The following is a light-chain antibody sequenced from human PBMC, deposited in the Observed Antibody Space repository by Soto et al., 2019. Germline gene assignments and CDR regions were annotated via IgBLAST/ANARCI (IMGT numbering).Light chain of an antibody. Sequence: AIRMTQSPSSLSASTGDRVTITCRASQGISSYLAWYQQKPGKAPKLLIYAASTLQSGVPSRFSVSGSGTDFTLTISCLQSEDFATYYCQQYYSYPGFTFGPGTKVDIK. CDR1: QGISSY. V-gene: IGKV1-8*01. CDR2: AAS. J-gene: IGKJ3*01. CDR3: QQYYSYPGFT.